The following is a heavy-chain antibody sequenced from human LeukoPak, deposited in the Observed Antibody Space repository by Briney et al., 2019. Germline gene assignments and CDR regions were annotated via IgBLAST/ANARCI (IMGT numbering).Heavy chain of an antibody. V-gene: IGHV1-2*06. D-gene: IGHD2-21*02. CDR2: INPNSGGT. CDR3: ARVWHCGNDCSSYWYFDL. J-gene: IGHJ2*01. Sequence: ASVKVSCKASGYTFTDYYMHLVRQAPGQGPEWMGRINPNSGGTNYAQKFLGRVTMTRDTSISTAYMELSRLGSDDTAVYYCARVWHCGNDCSSYWYFDLWGRGTLVTVSS. CDR1: GYTFTDYY.